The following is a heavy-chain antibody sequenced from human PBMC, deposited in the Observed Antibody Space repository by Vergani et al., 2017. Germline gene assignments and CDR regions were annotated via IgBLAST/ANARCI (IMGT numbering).Heavy chain of an antibody. D-gene: IGHD6-13*01. CDR2: IYYSGST. V-gene: IGHV4-59*01. CDR1: GGSISSYY. CDR3: ARENGRIAAVDY. Sequence: QVQLQESGPGLVKPSETLSLTCTVSGGSISSYYWSWIRQPPGKGLEWIGYIYYSGSTNYNPSLKSRVTISVDTSKNQFSLKLRSVTAADTAVYYCARENGRIAAVDYWGQGTLVTVSS. J-gene: IGHJ4*02.